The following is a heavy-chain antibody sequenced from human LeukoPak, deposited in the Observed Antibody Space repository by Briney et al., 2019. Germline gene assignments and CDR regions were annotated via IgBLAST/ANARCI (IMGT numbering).Heavy chain of an antibody. D-gene: IGHD3-22*01. CDR1: GGPISSSNW. V-gene: IGHV4-4*02. J-gene: IGHJ6*02. Sequence: SGTLSLTCAVSGGPISSSNWWSWVRQPPGKGLEWIGEIYHSGSTNYNPSLKSRVTISVDKSKNQFSLKLSSVTAADTAVYYCARGPYYYDSSGYYIPYYGMDVWGQGTTVTVSS. CDR2: IYHSGST. CDR3: ARGPYYYDSSGYYIPYYGMDV.